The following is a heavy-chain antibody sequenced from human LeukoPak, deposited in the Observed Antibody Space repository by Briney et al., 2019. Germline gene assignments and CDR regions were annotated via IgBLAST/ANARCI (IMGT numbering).Heavy chain of an antibody. CDR1: GYTFTSYY. J-gene: IGHJ6*02. D-gene: IGHD1-26*01. Sequence: ASVKVSCKASGYTFTSYYMHWVRQAPGQGLEWMGWISAYNGNTNYAQKLQGRVTMTTDTSTSTAYMELRSLRSDDTAVYYCARDFRDWEPRYYYGMDVWGQGTTVTVSS. CDR2: ISAYNGNT. CDR3: ARDFRDWEPRYYYGMDV. V-gene: IGHV1-18*04.